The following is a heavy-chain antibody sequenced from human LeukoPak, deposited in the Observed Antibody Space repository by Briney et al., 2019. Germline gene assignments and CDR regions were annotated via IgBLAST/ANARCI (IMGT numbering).Heavy chain of an antibody. CDR1: GYTFTGYY. D-gene: IGHD5-24*01. J-gene: IGHJ4*02. V-gene: IGHV1-2*02. CDR3: ARGSLTITADS. CDR2: INPNSGGT. Sequence: ASVKVSCKASGYTFTGYYMHWVRQAPGQGLEWMGWINPNSGGTNYAQKFQGRVTITRNTSISTAYMELSSLRSEDTAVYYCARGSLTITADSWGQGTLVTVSS.